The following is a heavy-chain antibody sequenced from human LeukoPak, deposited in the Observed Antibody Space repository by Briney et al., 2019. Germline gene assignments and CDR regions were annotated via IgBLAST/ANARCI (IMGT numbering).Heavy chain of an antibody. V-gene: IGHV4-4*02. Sequence: PSETLSLTCAVSGGSISSSNWWSWVRQPPGKGLEWIGEIYHSGSTNYNPSLKSRVTISVDTSKSQFSLNLISVTAADTAVYYCARGLYSGSPRDAFDIWGQGTMVTVS. CDR2: IYHSGST. CDR3: ARGLYSGSPRDAFDI. CDR1: GGSISSSNW. D-gene: IGHD5-12*01. J-gene: IGHJ3*02.